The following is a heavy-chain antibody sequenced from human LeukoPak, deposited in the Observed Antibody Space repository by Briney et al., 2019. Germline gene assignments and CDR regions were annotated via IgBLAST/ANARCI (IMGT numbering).Heavy chain of an antibody. J-gene: IGHJ4*02. D-gene: IGHD3-10*01. CDR1: GYTFTGYY. V-gene: IGHV1-2*02. CDR2: INPNSGGP. CDR3: ARGSTLRGDSPYFLDY. Sequence: ASVKVSCKASGYTFTGYYMHWVRQAPGQGLEWMGWINPNSGGPNYAQKFQGRVTMTRDTSITTAYMELSRLESDDTAVYYCARGSTLRGDSPYFLDYWGQGTLVTVSS.